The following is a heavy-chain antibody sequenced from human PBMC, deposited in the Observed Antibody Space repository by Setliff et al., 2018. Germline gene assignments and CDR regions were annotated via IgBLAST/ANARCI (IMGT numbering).Heavy chain of an antibody. Sequence: SETLSLTCTVSGGSISSGGYYWSWIRQHPGKGLEWIGYIYYSGNTYYNPSLKSRVTIXXXTSXXXXXXXXXXXXAXDTAVYYCARVPRFTDTRNAFDIWGQGTMVTVSS. V-gene: IGHV4-31*03. CDR1: GGSISSGGYY. J-gene: IGHJ3*02. CDR3: CARVPRFTDTRNAFDI. D-gene: IGHD5-18*01. CDR2: IYYSGNT.